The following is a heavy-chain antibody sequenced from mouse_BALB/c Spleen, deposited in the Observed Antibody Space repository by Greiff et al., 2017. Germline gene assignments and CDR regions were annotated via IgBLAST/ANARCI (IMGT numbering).Heavy chain of an antibody. CDR3: ARSSIHYYGYDYAMDY. V-gene: IGHV5-17*02. CDR1: GFTFSSFG. CDR2: ISSGSSTI. Sequence: EVNVVESGGGLVQPGGSRKLSCAASGFTFSSFGMHWVRQAPEKGLEWVAYISSGSSTIYYADTVKGRFTISRDNPKNTLFLQMTSLRSEDTAMYYCARSSIHYYGYDYAMDYWGQGTSVTVSS. D-gene: IGHD1-2*01. J-gene: IGHJ4*01.